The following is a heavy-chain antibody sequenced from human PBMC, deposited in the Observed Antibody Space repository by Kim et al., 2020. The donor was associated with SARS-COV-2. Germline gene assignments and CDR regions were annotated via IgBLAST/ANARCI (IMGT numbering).Heavy chain of an antibody. J-gene: IGHJ4*02. Sequence: ANGRFTISSDNAEDSLYLQMNSLRAEDTAVYYCARDRDRYVGGLLPFDYWGQGTLDTVSS. D-gene: IGHD3-9*01. V-gene: IGHV3-21*01. CDR3: ARDRDRYVGGLLPFDY.